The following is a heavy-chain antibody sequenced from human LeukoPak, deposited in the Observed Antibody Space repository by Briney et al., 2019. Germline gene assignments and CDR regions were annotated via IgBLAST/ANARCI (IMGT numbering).Heavy chain of an antibody. D-gene: IGHD3-22*01. CDR2: IYYSGST. J-gene: IGHJ4*02. Sequence: SETLSLTCTVSGGSISSYYWSWIRQPPGKGLEWIGYIYYSGSTNYNPSLKSRVTISVDTSKNQFSLKLSSVTAADTAVYYCARVGVGEDDSSGYFPSFDYWGQGTLVTVSS. CDR1: GGSISSYY. CDR3: ARVGVGEDDSSGYFPSFDY. V-gene: IGHV4-59*01.